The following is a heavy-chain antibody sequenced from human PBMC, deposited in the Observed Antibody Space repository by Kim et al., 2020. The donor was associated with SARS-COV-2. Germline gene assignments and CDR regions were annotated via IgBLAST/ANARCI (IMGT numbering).Heavy chain of an antibody. D-gene: IGHD2-2*01. CDR2: ISGSGGST. Sequence: GGSLRLSCAASGFTFSSYAMSWVRQAPGKGLEWVSAISGSGGSTYYADSVKGRFTISRDNSKNTLYLQMNSLRAEDTAVYYCAKDIVVVPAARPRDFPKYWGQGTLVTVSS. V-gene: IGHV3-23*01. J-gene: IGHJ4*02. CDR1: GFTFSSYA. CDR3: AKDIVVVPAARPRDFPKY.